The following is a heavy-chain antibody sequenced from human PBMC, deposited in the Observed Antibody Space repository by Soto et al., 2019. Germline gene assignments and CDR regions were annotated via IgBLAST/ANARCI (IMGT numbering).Heavy chain of an antibody. CDR2: IIPIFGTA. J-gene: IGHJ6*02. V-gene: IGHV1-69*13. CDR1: GGTLSSYA. CDR3: ATYPRGRGYYYGMDV. D-gene: IGHD1-26*01. Sequence: SVKVSCTASGGTLSSYAISWVRQAPGQGLEWMGGIIPIFGTANYAQKFQGRVTITADESTSTAYMELSSLRSEDTAVYYCATYPRGRGYYYGMDVWGQGTTVTVSS.